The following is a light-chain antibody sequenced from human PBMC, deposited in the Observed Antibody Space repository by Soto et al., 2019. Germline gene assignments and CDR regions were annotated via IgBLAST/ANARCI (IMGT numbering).Light chain of an antibody. CDR2: GAS. CDR3: QQYNNWPRT. J-gene: IGKJ1*01. V-gene: IGKV3-15*01. Sequence: EIVMTQSPATLSVSPGERATLSCRASQSVSSNLAWYQQKPGQAPRLLIYGASTRATGIPARFSGSGSGTEFPLTISSLQSEYFAVYYCQQYNNWPRTFVQGTQVEIK. CDR1: QSVSSN.